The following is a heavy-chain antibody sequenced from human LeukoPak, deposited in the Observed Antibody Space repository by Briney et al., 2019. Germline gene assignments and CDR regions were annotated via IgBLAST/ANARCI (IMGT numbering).Heavy chain of an antibody. D-gene: IGHD5-24*01. J-gene: IGHJ5*02. Sequence: PGRSLRLSCAASGFTFDDYAMHWVRQAPGKGLEWVSGISWNSGSIGYADSVKGRFTISRDNAKNSLYLQMNSLRAGDMALYYCAKDSGRWLQLGWFDPWGQGTLVTVSS. CDR3: AKDSGRWLQLGWFDP. V-gene: IGHV3-9*03. CDR2: ISWNSGSI. CDR1: GFTFDDYA.